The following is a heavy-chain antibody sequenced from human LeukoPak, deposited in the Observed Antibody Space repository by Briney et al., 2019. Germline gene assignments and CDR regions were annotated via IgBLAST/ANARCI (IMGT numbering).Heavy chain of an antibody. CDR1: GGTFSSYA. J-gene: IGHJ4*02. Sequence: GASVTVSCKASGGTFSSYAISWVRQAPGQGLEWMGRIIPIFGTENYAQKFQGRVTITTDEPTSTAYMELSSLRSEDTAMYYCAREGHETYYYDSSGYYYPYWGQGTLVTVSS. CDR3: AREGHETYYYDSSGYYYPY. D-gene: IGHD3-22*01. V-gene: IGHV1-69*05. CDR2: IIPIFGTE.